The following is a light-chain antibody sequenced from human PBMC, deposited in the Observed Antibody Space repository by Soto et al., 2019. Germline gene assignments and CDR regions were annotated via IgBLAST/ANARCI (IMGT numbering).Light chain of an antibody. J-gene: IGLJ3*02. CDR2: DNN. V-gene: IGLV1-40*01. CDR1: SSNIGAGYD. Sequence: QSVLTQPPSVSGAPGQRVTISCTGSSSNIGAGYDVHWYQQLPGTAPKLLISDNNNRPSGVPDRFSGSKSGTSASLAITGLQAEDEADYYCHSYDTSLSGWVFGRGTKLTVL. CDR3: HSYDTSLSGWV.